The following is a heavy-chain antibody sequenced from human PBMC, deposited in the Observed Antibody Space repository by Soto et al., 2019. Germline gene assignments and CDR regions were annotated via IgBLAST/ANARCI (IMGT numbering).Heavy chain of an antibody. CDR3: AKDLSGVLRFLEWSANYDY. Sequence: EVQLLESGGGLVQPGGSLRLSCAASGFTFSSYAMSWVRQAPGKGLEWVSGTSGSGGSTYYADSVKGRFTISRDNSKNTLYLQMNSLRAEDTAVYYCAKDLSGVLRFLEWSANYDYWGQGTLVTVSS. J-gene: IGHJ4*02. V-gene: IGHV3-23*01. CDR1: GFTFSSYA. CDR2: TSGSGGST. D-gene: IGHD3-3*01.